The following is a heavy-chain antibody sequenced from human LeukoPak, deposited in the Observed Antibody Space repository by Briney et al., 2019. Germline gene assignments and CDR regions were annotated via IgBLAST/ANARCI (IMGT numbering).Heavy chain of an antibody. V-gene: IGHV4-59*01. CDR1: DDSISSYY. J-gene: IGHJ4*02. D-gene: IGHD3-22*01. Sequence: PSETLSLTCSISDDSISSYYWNWIRQSPGKGLEWIGHIHYSGSTHYNPSLQSRVSISIDTSKNHFSLRLRSVTAVDTAVYYCARWGHFDNRGHFVVEYWGQGTLVTVSS. CDR3: ARWGHFDNRGHFVVEY. CDR2: IHYSGST.